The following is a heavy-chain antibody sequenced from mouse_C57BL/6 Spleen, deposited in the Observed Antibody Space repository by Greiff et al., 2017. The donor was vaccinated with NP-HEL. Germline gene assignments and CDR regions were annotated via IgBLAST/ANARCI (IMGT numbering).Heavy chain of an antibody. CDR1: GYTFTSYW. CDR3: ARFGDYDGPY. Sequence: QVQLQQPGAELVKPGASVKLSCKASGYTFTSYWMHWVKQRPGRGLEWIGRIDPNSGGTKYNEKFKSKATLTVDIPSSTAYMQLSSLTSEDSAVYYCARFGDYDGPYWGQGTLVTVSA. V-gene: IGHV1-72*01. J-gene: IGHJ3*01. D-gene: IGHD2-4*01. CDR2: IDPNSGGT.